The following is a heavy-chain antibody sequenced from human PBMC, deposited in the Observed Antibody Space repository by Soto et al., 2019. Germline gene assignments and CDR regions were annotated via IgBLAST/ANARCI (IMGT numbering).Heavy chain of an antibody. CDR1: GFTFSSYA. CDR3: AKSDYYDTSGYSPQGMDV. D-gene: IGHD3-22*01. Sequence: GGSLRLSCAASGFTFSSYAMSWVRQAPGKGLERVSAIGGSGGSTYYADSVKGRFTISRDNSKNTLYLQMNSLRAEDTAVYYCAKSDYYDTSGYSPQGMDVWGQGTTVTVSS. CDR2: IGGSGGST. V-gene: IGHV3-23*01. J-gene: IGHJ6*02.